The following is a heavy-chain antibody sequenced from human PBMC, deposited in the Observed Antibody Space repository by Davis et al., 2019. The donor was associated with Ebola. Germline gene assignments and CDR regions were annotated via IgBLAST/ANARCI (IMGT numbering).Heavy chain of an antibody. D-gene: IGHD3-10*01. J-gene: IGHJ4*02. Sequence: PGGSLRLSCATSGFSFTSYGMTWVRQAPGKGLKWVANIKEDGSERYYVDSVKGRFTISRDNSKNTLYLQMNSLRAEDTAVYFCAKGETYYYNSGSFLRYDYWGQGTLVTVSS. CDR3: AKGETYYYNSGSFLRYDY. CDR1: GFSFTSYG. V-gene: IGHV3-7*03. CDR2: IKEDGSER.